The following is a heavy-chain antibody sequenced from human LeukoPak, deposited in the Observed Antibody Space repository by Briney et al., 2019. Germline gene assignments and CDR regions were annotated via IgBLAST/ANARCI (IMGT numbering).Heavy chain of an antibody. D-gene: IGHD6-6*01. Sequence: GGSLRLSCATSGVTFSGYWMSWVRQAPGKGLEWVASIKQDGTEKYYVDSVKGRFTISRDNAKRSLYLQMNSLRAEDTAIYYCSGQYSSSSVVDYWGQGTLVTVSS. CDR3: SGQYSSSSVVDY. CDR1: GVTFSGYW. J-gene: IGHJ4*02. CDR2: IKQDGTEK. V-gene: IGHV3-7*02.